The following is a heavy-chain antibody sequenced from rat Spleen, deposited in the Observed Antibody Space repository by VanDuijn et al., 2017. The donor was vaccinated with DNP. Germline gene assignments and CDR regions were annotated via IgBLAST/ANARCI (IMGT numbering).Heavy chain of an antibody. CDR2: IIYDGSHT. CDR3: GIAAMDY. V-gene: IGHV5-7*01. J-gene: IGHJ2*01. CDR1: GFSFCDSA. D-gene: IGHD1-2*01. Sequence: EVQLVESGGGLVQPGRSLKLSCAASGFSFCDSAMAWVRQSPKMGLEWVATIIYDGSHTFYRDSVQGRFIISRDNAKTTLNLQMDSLRSEDTATYYCGIAAMDYWGQGVMVTVSS.